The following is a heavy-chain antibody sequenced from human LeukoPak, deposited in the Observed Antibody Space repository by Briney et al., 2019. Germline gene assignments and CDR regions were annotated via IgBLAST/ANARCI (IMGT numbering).Heavy chain of an antibody. CDR3: IIMSWEFDY. V-gene: IGHV4-39*01. D-gene: IGHD1-26*01. CDR2: IYYGGST. CDR1: GGSISSSSYY. J-gene: IGHJ4*02. Sequence: PSETLSLTCTVSGGSISSSSYYWGWIRQPPGKGLEWIGTIYYGGSTYYNPSLKSRVTISVDTSKNQFSLKLSSVTAADTAVYYCIIMSWEFDYWGQGTLVTVSS.